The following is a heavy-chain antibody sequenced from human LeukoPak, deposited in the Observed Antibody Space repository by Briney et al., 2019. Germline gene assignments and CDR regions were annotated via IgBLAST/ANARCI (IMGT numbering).Heavy chain of an antibody. V-gene: IGHV1-69*13. J-gene: IGHJ4*02. CDR1: GGTFSSYA. Sequence: ASVKVSCKASGGTFSSYAISWVRQAPGQGLECMGGTIPIFGTAHYAQKFQGRVTITADESTSTAYMELSSLKSEDTAVYYCARDRAWSTIETLQLDYWGQGTLVTVSS. CDR2: TIPIFGTA. CDR3: ARDRAWSTIETLQLDY. D-gene: IGHD5/OR15-5a*01.